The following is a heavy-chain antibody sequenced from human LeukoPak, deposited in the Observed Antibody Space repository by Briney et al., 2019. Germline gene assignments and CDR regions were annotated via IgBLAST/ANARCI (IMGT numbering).Heavy chain of an antibody. J-gene: IGHJ6*02. V-gene: IGHV1-46*01. CDR1: GYTFTDYY. D-gene: IGHD4-17*01. Sequence: GASVKVSCKTSGYTFTDYYMHWVRQAPGQGLEWMGIINPSGGGTSYAQKFQGRVTMTRDTSTSTVYMGLSSLRSEDTAVYYCARRGDYGDSLSYYTMDVWGQGTTVTVSS. CDR3: ARRGDYGDSLSYYTMDV. CDR2: INPSGGGT.